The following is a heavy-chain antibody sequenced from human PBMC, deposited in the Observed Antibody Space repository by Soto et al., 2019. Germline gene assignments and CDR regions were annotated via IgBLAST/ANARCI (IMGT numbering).Heavy chain of an antibody. CDR3: ARMHSSGWFDGVDV. V-gene: IGHV2-70*11. CDR1: GFSLSTSGMC. CDR2: IDWDDDK. J-gene: IGHJ6*04. Sequence: SGPTLVNPTQTLTLTCTFSGFSLSTSGMCVSWIRQPPGKALEWLARIDWDDDKYYSTSLKTRLTISKDTSKNQVVLTMTNMDPVDTATYYCARMHSSGWFDGVDVWGKGTTVTVSS. D-gene: IGHD6-19*01.